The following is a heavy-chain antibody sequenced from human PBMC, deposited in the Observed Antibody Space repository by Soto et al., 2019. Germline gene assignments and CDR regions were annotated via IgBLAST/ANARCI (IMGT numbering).Heavy chain of an antibody. Sequence: QLQLQESGPGLVKPSETLSLTCTVSGGSISSSSYYWGWIRQPPGKGLEWIGSIYYSGSTYYNPSLQSRVTISVDTSKNQFSLKLSSVTAADTAVYYCARQGYDILTGYHQEFDYWGQGTLVTVSS. V-gene: IGHV4-39*01. D-gene: IGHD3-9*01. CDR3: ARQGYDILTGYHQEFDY. CDR1: GGSISSSSYY. CDR2: IYYSGST. J-gene: IGHJ4*02.